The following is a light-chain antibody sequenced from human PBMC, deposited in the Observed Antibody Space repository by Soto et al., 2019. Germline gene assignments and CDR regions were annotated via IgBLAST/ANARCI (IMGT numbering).Light chain of an antibody. Sequence: EIVLTQSPATLSLSPGERATRSCRASHSVRSYLAWYQHKRGQAPRLLIYGASNRATDSPARFSGRGSGTDFTLTISSLESGDSAVYYCQQRDKWPRTFGQGTKLEIK. CDR2: GAS. CDR3: QQRDKWPRT. J-gene: IGKJ2*01. CDR1: HSVRSY. V-gene: IGKV3-11*01.